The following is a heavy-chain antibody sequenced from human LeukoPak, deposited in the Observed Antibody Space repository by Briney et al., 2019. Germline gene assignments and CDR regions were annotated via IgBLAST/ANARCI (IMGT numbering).Heavy chain of an antibody. CDR3: ARVIYDSSGYYVNVGAFDI. D-gene: IGHD3-22*01. J-gene: IGHJ3*02. CDR2: INPNSGGT. Sequence: ASVKVSCKASGYTFTGYYMHWVRQAPGQGLEWMGWINPNSGGTNYAQKFQGRVTMTRDTSISTAYMELSRLRSDDTAVYYCARVIYDSSGYYVNVGAFDIWGQGTVVTVSS. CDR1: GYTFTGYY. V-gene: IGHV1-2*02.